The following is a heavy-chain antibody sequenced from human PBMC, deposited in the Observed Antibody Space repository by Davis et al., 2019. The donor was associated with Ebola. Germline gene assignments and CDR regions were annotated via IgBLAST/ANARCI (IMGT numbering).Heavy chain of an antibody. D-gene: IGHD3-3*01. Sequence: SQTLSLTCAISGDSVSSNSAAWNWIRQSPSRGLEWLGRTYYRSKWYNDYAVSVKSRITINPDTSKNQFSLKLSSVTAADTAVYYCARLDYDFWSGYSNWFDPWGQGTLVTVSS. CDR1: GDSVSSNSAA. CDR3: ARLDYDFWSGYSNWFDP. CDR2: TYYRSKWYN. V-gene: IGHV6-1*01. J-gene: IGHJ5*02.